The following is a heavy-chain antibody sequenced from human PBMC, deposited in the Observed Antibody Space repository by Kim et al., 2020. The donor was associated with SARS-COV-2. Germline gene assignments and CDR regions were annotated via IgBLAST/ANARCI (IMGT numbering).Heavy chain of an antibody. CDR2: IYSGGST. V-gene: IGHV3-53*01. Sequence: GGSLRLSCAASGFTVSSNYMSWVRQAPGKGLEWVSVIYSGGSTYYADSVKGRFTISRDNSKNTLYLQMNSLRAEDTAVYYCAGVSGGSIYYYYGMDVWGQGTTVTVSS. CDR1: GFTVSSNY. D-gene: IGHD2-15*01. J-gene: IGHJ6*02. CDR3: AGVSGGSIYYYYGMDV.